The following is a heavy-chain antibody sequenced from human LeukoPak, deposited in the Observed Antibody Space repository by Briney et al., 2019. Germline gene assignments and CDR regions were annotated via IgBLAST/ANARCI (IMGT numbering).Heavy chain of an antibody. V-gene: IGHV3-23*01. Sequence: PGGSLRPSCAASGFTFSSYAMRWVRQAPGKGLEWVSDISGGGGSTYYADSVKGRFTISRDNSKNTLYLQMNSLRAEDTAVYYCAKERAVAETNWFDPWGQGTLVTVSS. D-gene: IGHD6-19*01. CDR3: AKERAVAETNWFDP. CDR1: GFTFSSYA. J-gene: IGHJ5*02. CDR2: ISGGGGST.